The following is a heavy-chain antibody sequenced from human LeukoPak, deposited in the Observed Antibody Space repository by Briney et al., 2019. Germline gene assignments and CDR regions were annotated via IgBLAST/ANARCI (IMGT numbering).Heavy chain of an antibody. CDR3: VRGRGFSTFDY. CDR1: GFTFSSYW. CDR2: MAQDGSEI. Sequence: GGSLRLSCEASGFTFSSYWMSWVRQAPGKGLEWVANMAQDGSEINYVYSVKGRFIISRDNAKNSLSLQMNSLTVDDTAVYYCVRGRGFSTFDYWGRGTLVTVSS. D-gene: IGHD3-22*01. V-gene: IGHV3-7*01. J-gene: IGHJ4*02.